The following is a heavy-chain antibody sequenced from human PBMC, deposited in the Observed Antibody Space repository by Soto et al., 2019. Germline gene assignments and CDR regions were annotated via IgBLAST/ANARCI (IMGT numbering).Heavy chain of an antibody. Sequence: SVIMPLTWTVAGGSISSRGYYWSWIRPHPGKGLEWIGYIYYSGSTYYNPSLKSRVTISVDTSKNQFSLKLSSVTAADTAVYYCARAHEEDTGGLYNWFDPWGQGTLVTVSS. CDR1: GGSISSRGYY. V-gene: IGHV4-31*02. CDR3: ARAHEEDTGGLYNWFDP. J-gene: IGHJ5*02. D-gene: IGHD2-2*01. CDR2: IYYSGST.